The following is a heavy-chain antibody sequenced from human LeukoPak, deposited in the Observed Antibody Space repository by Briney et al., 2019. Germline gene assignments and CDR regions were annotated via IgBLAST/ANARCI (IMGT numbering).Heavy chain of an antibody. J-gene: IGHJ4*02. Sequence: GGSLGLSCAASGFTFSSYAMHWVRQAPGKGLEWVAVISYDGSNKYYADSVKGRFTISRDNSKNTLYLQMNSLRAEDTAVYYCARALRGQYQLLGLVDYWGQGTLVTVSS. D-gene: IGHD2-2*01. CDR3: ARALRGQYQLLGLVDY. V-gene: IGHV3-30-3*01. CDR1: GFTFSSYA. CDR2: ISYDGSNK.